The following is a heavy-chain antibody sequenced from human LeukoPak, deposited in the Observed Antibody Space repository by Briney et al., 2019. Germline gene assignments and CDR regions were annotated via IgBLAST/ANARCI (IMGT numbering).Heavy chain of an antibody. V-gene: IGHV3-30-3*01. Sequence: PGRSLRLSCAASGFTFSSYAMHWVRQAPGKGLEWVAVISYDGSNKYYADSVKGRFTISRDNSKNTLYLQMNSLRAEDTAVYYCARDQEMATTFDYWGQGTLVTVSS. CDR2: ISYDGSNK. J-gene: IGHJ4*02. CDR1: GFTFSSYA. CDR3: ARDQEMATTFDY. D-gene: IGHD5-24*01.